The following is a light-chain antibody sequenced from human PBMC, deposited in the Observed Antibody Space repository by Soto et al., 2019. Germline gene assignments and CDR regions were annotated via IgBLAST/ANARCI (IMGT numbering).Light chain of an antibody. Sequence: EIVLTQSPTPLSLSPGERGPLSCRASQSVSSYLAWYQQKPGQAPRLLIYDASNRATGIPARFSGSGSGTEFTLTISSLQPDDFATYYCQQYNSYPLTFGGGTKVDIK. J-gene: IGKJ4*01. CDR1: QSVSSY. V-gene: IGKV3-11*01. CDR2: DAS. CDR3: QQYNSYPLT.